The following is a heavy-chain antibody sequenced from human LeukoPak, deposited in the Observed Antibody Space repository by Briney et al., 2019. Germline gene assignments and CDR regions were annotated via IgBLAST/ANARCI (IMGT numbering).Heavy chain of an antibody. V-gene: IGHV1-69*13. J-gene: IGHJ6*02. Sequence: SVKVSCKASGGTFSSYAISWVRQAPGQGLEWMGGIIPIFGTANYAQKFQGRVTITADESTSTAYMELSSLRSEDTAVYYCARGREPYYYYYGMDVWGQGTTVTVSS. CDR3: ARGREPYYYYYGMDV. D-gene: IGHD1-14*01. CDR1: GGTFSSYA. CDR2: IIPIFGTA.